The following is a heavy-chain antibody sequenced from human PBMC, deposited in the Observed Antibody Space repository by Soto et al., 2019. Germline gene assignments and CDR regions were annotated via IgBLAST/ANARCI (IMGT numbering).Heavy chain of an antibody. J-gene: IGHJ6*02. CDR1: GFTFSSYG. D-gene: IGHD3-10*01. Sequence: QVQLVESGGGVVQPGRSLRLSCAASGFTFSSYGMHWVRQAPGKGLEWVAVISYDGSNKYYADSVKGRFTISRDNSKNTLYLQMNSLRAEDTAVYYCAKDDGSGRKPHYYYGMDVWGQGTTVTVSS. V-gene: IGHV3-30*18. CDR2: ISYDGSNK. CDR3: AKDDGSGRKPHYYYGMDV.